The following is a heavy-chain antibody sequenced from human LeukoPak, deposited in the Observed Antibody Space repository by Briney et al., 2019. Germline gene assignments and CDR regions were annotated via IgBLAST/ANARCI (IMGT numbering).Heavy chain of an antibody. CDR2: IYYSGST. D-gene: IGHD1-26*01. CDR3: ARDREWELLFGAFDI. V-gene: IGHV4-34*01. Sequence: SETLSLACALYGGSFSGYYWGWIRQPPGKELERIGSIYYSGSTYYNPSLKSRVTISVDTSKNQFSLKLSSVTAADTAVYYCARDREWELLFGAFDIWGQGTMVTVSS. J-gene: IGHJ3*02. CDR1: GGSFSGYY.